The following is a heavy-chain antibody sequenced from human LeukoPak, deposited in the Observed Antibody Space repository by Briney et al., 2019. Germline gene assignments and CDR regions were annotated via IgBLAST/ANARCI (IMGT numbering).Heavy chain of an antibody. J-gene: IGHJ1*01. CDR2: TNSDGSST. CDR1: GFTFSSYW. CDR3: ARATGGYSSSWSEYFQH. D-gene: IGHD6-13*01. Sequence: PGGSLRLSCAASGFTFSSYWMHWVRQAPGKGLVWVSRTNSDGSSTSYADSVKGRFTISRDNAKNTLYLQMNSLRAEDTAVYYCARATGGYSSSWSEYFQHWGQGTLVTVSS. V-gene: IGHV3-74*01.